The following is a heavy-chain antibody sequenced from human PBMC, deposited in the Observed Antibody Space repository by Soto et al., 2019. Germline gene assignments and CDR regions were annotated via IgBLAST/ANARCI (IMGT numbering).Heavy chain of an antibody. J-gene: IGHJ4*02. CDR3: ARRRGRTFDY. CDR1: GDSITTNSYF. CDR2: IYYSGTT. Sequence: SETLSLTCTVSGDSITTNSYFWAWIRQPPGKGLEWIGSIYYSGTTYYNPSLKSRVTISVDRSKNQFSLKLSSVTAADTAVYYCARRRGRTFDYWGQGTLVTVSS. D-gene: IGHD2-15*01. V-gene: IGHV4-39*01.